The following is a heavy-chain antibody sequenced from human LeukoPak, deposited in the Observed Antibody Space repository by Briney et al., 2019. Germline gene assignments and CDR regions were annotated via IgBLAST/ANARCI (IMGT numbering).Heavy chain of an antibody. CDR3: ARGGGNLDLYFDL. Sequence: GGAVRLSCAASGFTFSSYWMTWVRQAPGKGLEWVANIKQEGSEKYYVDSVKGRFTISRDNAKNSLYLQMISLRAEDTAVYYCARGGGNLDLYFDLWGRGTLVTVSS. V-gene: IGHV3-7*05. CDR2: IKQEGSEK. CDR1: GFTFSSYW. D-gene: IGHD4-23*01. J-gene: IGHJ2*01.